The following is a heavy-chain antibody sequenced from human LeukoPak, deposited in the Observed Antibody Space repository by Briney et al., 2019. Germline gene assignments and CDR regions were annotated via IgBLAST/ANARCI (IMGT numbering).Heavy chain of an antibody. D-gene: IGHD7-27*01. V-gene: IGHV3-21*01. Sequence: GGSLRLSCAASGFTFSSYSMNWVRQAPGKGLEWVSSISSSSYIYYADSVKGRFTISRDNAKNSLYLQMNSLRAEDTAVCYCARELAGGSFDYWGQGTLVTVSS. CDR3: ARELAGGSFDY. J-gene: IGHJ4*02. CDR1: GFTFSSYS. CDR2: ISSSSYI.